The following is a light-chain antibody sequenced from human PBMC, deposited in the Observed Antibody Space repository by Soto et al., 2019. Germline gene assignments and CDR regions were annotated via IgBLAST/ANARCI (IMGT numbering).Light chain of an antibody. CDR2: GAS. CDR3: QQYNYWPPYT. Sequence: EILMTQSLATLSVSPGERATLSCRASHSVSSNLAWYQQKPGQAPRLLIYGASTRATGIPARFSGSGSGTEFTLTISSLQSEDFAVYYCQQYNYWPPYTFAQGTKLEIK. V-gene: IGKV3-15*01. J-gene: IGKJ2*01. CDR1: HSVSSN.